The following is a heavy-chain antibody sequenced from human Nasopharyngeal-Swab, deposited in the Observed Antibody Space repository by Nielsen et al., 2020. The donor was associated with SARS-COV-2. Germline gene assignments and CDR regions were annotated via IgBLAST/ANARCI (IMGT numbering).Heavy chain of an antibody. D-gene: IGHD3-22*01. V-gene: IGHV5-10-1*01. CDR2: IDPRDSYT. CDR1: GYSFTSYW. CDR3: ASNYYDSSGYYYWFDP. J-gene: IGHJ5*02. Sequence: GESLMISCKGSGYSFTSYWITWVRQMPGKGLEWMGRIDPRDSYTNYSPSFQGHVTISADKSISTAYLQWSSLKASDTAMYYCASNYYDSSGYYYWFDPWGQGTQVTVSS.